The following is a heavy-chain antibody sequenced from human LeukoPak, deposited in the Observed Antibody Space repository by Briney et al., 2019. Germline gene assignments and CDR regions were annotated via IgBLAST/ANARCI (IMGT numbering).Heavy chain of an antibody. CDR1: GGSISSSSYY. Sequence: SETLSLTCTVSGGSISSSSYYWGWIRQPPGKGLEWIGSIYYSGDTQYNPSLKSRVTISMDTSKNQFSLKLTSVTAADTAVYYCARDRYDSSGPLDYWGQGTLVTVSS. J-gene: IGHJ4*02. V-gene: IGHV4-39*07. CDR3: ARDRYDSSGPLDY. CDR2: IYYSGDT. D-gene: IGHD3-22*01.